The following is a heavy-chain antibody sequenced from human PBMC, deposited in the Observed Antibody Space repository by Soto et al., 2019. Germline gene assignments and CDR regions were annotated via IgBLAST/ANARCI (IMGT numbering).Heavy chain of an antibody. D-gene: IGHD5-12*01. V-gene: IGHV4-39*01. CDR2: IYFSGST. J-gene: IGHJ4*02. Sequence: SETLSLTCSVSGDSINSDKYYWGWIRQPPGKGLEWIGSIYFSGSTYYNPSLQSRVTISVDKSKSQFSLKLSSVTAADTAVYYCARHGGYGTLFDYWGQGTLVTVSS. CDR3: ARHGGYGTLFDY. CDR1: GDSINSDKYY.